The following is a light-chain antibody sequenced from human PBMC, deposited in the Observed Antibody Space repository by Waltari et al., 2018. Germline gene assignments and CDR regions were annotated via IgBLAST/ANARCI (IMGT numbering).Light chain of an antibody. Sequence: QTVVTQEPSLTVSPGGTVTLTCASSTGAVTSDYYTNWFQHKPGQAPRALILSTSVRYSWTPTRFSGSLRGDKAALTLSGVQPEDEADYYCLLYYGGPWVFGGGTKVTVL. V-gene: IGLV7-43*01. CDR3: LLYYGGPWV. CDR2: STS. J-gene: IGLJ3*02. CDR1: TGAVTSDYY.